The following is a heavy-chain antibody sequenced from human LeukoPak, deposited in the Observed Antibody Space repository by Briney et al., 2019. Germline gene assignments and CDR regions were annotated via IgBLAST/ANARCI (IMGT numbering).Heavy chain of an antibody. CDR2: ISYDGSNK. D-gene: IGHD1-26*01. Sequence: PGGSLRLSCAASGFTFSSYGMHWVRQAPGKGLEWVAVISYDGSNKYYADSVKGRFTISRDNSKNTLYLQMNSLRAEDTAVYYCAKDKIVGATVLDYWGQGSLVTVSS. V-gene: IGHV3-30*18. J-gene: IGHJ4*02. CDR1: GFTFSSYG. CDR3: AKDKIVGATVLDY.